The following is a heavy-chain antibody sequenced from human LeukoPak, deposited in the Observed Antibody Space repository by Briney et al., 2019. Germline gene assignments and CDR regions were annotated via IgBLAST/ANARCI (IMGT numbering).Heavy chain of an antibody. J-gene: IGHJ5*02. CDR1: GGSISSYY. Sequence: SETLSLTCTVSGGSISSYYWSWIRQPPGKGLEWIGYIYYSGSTNYKPSLKSRVTISEDTSKNRFSLKLSSVTAADTAVYYCARDGVYCSGGSCYRNWFDPWGQGTLVTVSS. V-gene: IGHV4-59*01. CDR2: IYYSGST. CDR3: ARDGVYCSGGSCYRNWFDP. D-gene: IGHD2-15*01.